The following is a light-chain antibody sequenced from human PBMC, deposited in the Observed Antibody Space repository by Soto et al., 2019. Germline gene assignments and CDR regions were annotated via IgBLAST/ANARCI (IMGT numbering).Light chain of an antibody. J-gene: IGLJ2*01. Sequence: SSELTQAPSVSVAPGQTARITCGGDDIGSNSVHWYQQKPGQAPVLVVYDENDRPSGIPERFSGSKSGNTASLTLSRVETGDEADYYCQVWQTSSDHPVFFGGGTQLTVL. V-gene: IGLV3-21*02. CDR3: QVWQTSSDHPVF. CDR1: DIGSNS. CDR2: DEN.